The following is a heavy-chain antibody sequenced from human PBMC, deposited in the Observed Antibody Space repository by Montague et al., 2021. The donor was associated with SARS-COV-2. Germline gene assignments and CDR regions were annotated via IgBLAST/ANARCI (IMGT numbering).Heavy chain of an antibody. CDR2: KYYSGST. V-gene: IGHV4-39*01. D-gene: IGHD3-3*01. J-gene: IGHJ4*02. CDR1: GASISSRSYY. Sequence: SETLSLTCTVSGASISSRSYYWGWIRQPPGKGLEWIGFKYYSGSTYYNPTLKSRVTISVDTPKNQLSLKLSSVTAADTAVYYCATLPSSFTIFGVVQGYYFDDWGQGTLVTVSS. CDR3: ATLPSSFTIFGVVQGYYFDD.